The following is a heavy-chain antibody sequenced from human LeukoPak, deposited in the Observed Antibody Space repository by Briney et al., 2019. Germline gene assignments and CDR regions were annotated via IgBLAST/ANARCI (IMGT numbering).Heavy chain of an antibody. V-gene: IGHV1-46*01. Sequence: GASVKVSCKASGYTFTSYYMHWVRQAPGQGREWMGIINPSDGSTSYAQKFQGRVTMTRDMSTTTVYMELSSLRSEDTAVYYCARDASGLPPARKFDPWGQGTLVTVSS. D-gene: IGHD3-10*01. CDR1: GYTFTSYY. CDR3: ARDASGLPPARKFDP. CDR2: INPSDGST. J-gene: IGHJ5*02.